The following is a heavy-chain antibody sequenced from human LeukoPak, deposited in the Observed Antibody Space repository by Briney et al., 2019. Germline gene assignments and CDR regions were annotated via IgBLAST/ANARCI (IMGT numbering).Heavy chain of an antibody. CDR1: GFTFSSYA. Sequence: GGSLRLSCAASGFTFSSYAMSWVRQAPGKGLEWVSAISGSGGSTYYADSVKGRFTISRDNSKNMLYLQMNSLRAEDTAVYYCAKDRNIVVVTAIFDYWGQGTLVTVSS. CDR2: ISGSGGST. V-gene: IGHV3-23*01. J-gene: IGHJ4*02. D-gene: IGHD2-21*02. CDR3: AKDRNIVVVTAIFDY.